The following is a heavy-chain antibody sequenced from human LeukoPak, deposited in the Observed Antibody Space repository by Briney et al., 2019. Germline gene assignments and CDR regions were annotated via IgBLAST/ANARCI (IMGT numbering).Heavy chain of an antibody. V-gene: IGHV3-30*02. CDR1: GFTFSSYA. J-gene: IGHJ4*02. D-gene: IGHD5-24*01. CDR2: IRYDGSNK. Sequence: GGSLRLSCAASGFTFSSYAMHWVRQAPGKGLEWVAFIRYDGSNKYYADSVKGRFTISRDNSKNTLYLQMNSLRAEDTAVYYCAKGGGDGYKKAPLDYWGQGTLVTVSS. CDR3: AKGGGDGYKKAPLDY.